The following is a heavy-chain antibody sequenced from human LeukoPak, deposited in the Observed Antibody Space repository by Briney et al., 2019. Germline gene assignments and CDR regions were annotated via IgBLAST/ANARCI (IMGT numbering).Heavy chain of an antibody. CDR2: IRYDGSNK. J-gene: IGHJ6*03. CDR3: AKDSGIAAAGRWLSYYYYYYYMDV. D-gene: IGHD6-13*01. V-gene: IGHV3-30*02. Sequence: TGGSLRLSCAASGFTFSSYGMHWVRQAPGKGLEWVAFIRYDGSNKYYADSVKGRFTISRDNSKNTLYLQMNSLRAEDTAVYYCAKDSGIAAAGRWLSYYYYYYYMDVWGKGTTVTVSS. CDR1: GFTFSSYG.